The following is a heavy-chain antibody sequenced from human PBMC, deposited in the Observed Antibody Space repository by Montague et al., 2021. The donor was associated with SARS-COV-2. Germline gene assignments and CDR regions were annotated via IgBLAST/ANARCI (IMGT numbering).Heavy chain of an antibody. CDR2: IFHNGDS. CDR1: GGTISTDNLYWY. CDR3: ARHVSNLRADVDCFDY. D-gene: IGHD5/OR15-5a*01. J-gene: IGHJ4*02. V-gene: IGHV4-39*01. Sequence: SETLSLTCLVSGGTISTDNLYWYWAWIRQPPGKGLEWIGSIFHNGDSYYNPSLNTRVTISIDTSRNHFSLSLTSVTAPDTAVYYCARHVSNLRADVDCFDYWGQGTPVTVSS.